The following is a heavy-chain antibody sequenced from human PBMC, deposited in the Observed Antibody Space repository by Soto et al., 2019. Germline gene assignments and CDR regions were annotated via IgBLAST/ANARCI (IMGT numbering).Heavy chain of an antibody. J-gene: IGHJ4*02. Sequence: ETLSLTCTVSGGSISSYYWSWIRQPPGKGLEWIGYIYYSGSTNYNPSLKSRVTISVDTSKNQFSLKLSSVTAADTAVYYCARGIVTATIFYFDYWGQGTLVTSPQ. CDR2: IYYSGST. CDR1: GGSISSYY. D-gene: IGHD5-12*01. V-gene: IGHV4-59*01. CDR3: ARGIVTATIFYFDY.